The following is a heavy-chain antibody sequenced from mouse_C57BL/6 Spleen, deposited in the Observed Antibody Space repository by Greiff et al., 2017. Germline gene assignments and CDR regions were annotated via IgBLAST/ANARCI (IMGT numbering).Heavy chain of an antibody. Sequence: QVQLQQPGAELVRPGSSVKLSCKASGYTFTSYWMYWVKQRPGQGLEWIGNIYPSDSETHYNQKFKDKATLTVDKSSSTAYMQLSSLTSEDSAVYYCARSRYYGSSYGYFDVWGTGTTVTVSS. CDR1: GYTFTSYW. D-gene: IGHD1-1*01. CDR2: IYPSDSET. J-gene: IGHJ1*03. V-gene: IGHV1-61*01. CDR3: ARSRYYGSSYGYFDV.